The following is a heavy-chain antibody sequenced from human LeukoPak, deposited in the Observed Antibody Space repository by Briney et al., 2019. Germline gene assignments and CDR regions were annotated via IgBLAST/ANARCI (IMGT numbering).Heavy chain of an antibody. CDR2: INPNSGGT. Sequence: ALVKVSCKASGYTFTGYYMHWVRQAPGQGLEWMGRINPNSGGTNYAQKFQGRVTMTRDTPISTAYMELSRLRSDDTAVYYCARGDLKSDWFDPWGQGTLVIVST. CDR1: GYTFTGYY. V-gene: IGHV1-2*06. J-gene: IGHJ5*02. CDR3: ARGDLKSDWFDP. D-gene: IGHD3-3*01.